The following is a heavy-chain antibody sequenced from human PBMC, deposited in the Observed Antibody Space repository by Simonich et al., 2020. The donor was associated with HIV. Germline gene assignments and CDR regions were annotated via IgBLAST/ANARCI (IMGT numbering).Heavy chain of an antibody. J-gene: IGHJ3*02. CDR1: GGSFSGYY. V-gene: IGHV4-34*01. Sequence: QVQLQQWGAGLLKPSETLSLTCAVYGGSFSGYYWSWIRQPPGKGLEWIGEINHSGRTNYNTSLKSRVTISVDTPKNQFSLKLSSVTAADTAVYYCARRRIQLWLLALDIWGQGTMVTVSS. CDR3: ARRRIQLWLLALDI. D-gene: IGHD5-18*01. CDR2: INHSGRT.